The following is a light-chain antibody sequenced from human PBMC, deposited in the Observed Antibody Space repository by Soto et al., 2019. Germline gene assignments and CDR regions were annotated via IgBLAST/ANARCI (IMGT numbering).Light chain of an antibody. CDR2: EIN. Sequence: QSVLTHPPSASWSPGHSVTIACTGTSSDVGAYDYVSWYQQHPGKAPKLMIYEINKRSSGVPDRFSGSKSGNTASLTVSGLQAEDEADYYRSSFAGSNNFPYVFGTGTKVTVL. V-gene: IGLV2-8*01. CDR3: SSFAGSNNFPYV. J-gene: IGLJ1*01. CDR1: SSDVGAYDY.